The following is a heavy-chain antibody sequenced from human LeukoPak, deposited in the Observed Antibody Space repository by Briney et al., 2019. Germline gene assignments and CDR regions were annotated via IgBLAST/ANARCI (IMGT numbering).Heavy chain of an antibody. V-gene: IGHV3-30*18. CDR1: GFAFSDYG. J-gene: IGHJ4*02. Sequence: GGSLRLSCAASGFAFSDYGMHWVRQAPGKGLEWVAVFSYDGSNKFYADSEKGRFTISRDNSKNTGYLQMNSLRGDDTAVYYCAKSTGYSSGWFDYWGQGTLVTVSS. CDR3: AKSTGYSSGWFDY. D-gene: IGHD6-19*01. CDR2: FSYDGSNK.